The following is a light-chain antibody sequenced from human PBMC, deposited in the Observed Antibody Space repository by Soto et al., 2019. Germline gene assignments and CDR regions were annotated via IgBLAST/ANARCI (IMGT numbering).Light chain of an antibody. CDR3: VSYTIVSTLA. V-gene: IGLV2-14*03. Sequence: SVLTQPASVSGSPGQSISITCTGTSSDIGGYNYVSWYQQHPGKAPKLITYDVTNRPPGVSNRFSGSKSGNTASLTISGLQADDEADYYCVSYTIVSTLAIGGGTKVTV. J-gene: IGLJ2*01. CDR1: SSDIGGYNY. CDR2: DVT.